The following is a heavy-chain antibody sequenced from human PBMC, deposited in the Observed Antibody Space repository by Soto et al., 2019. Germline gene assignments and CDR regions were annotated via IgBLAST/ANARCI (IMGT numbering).Heavy chain of an antibody. CDR2: IFSNDEK. CDR3: ARSMDTAIVYYYYGMDV. V-gene: IGHV2-26*01. CDR1: GFSLSNARMG. D-gene: IGHD5-18*01. Sequence: QVTLKDSGPVLVKPTETLTLTCTVSGFSLSNARMGVSWIRQPPGKALEWLAHIFSNDEKSYSTSLKSRLTISKDTSKSQVVLTMTNMDPVDTATYYCARSMDTAIVYYYYGMDVWGQGTTVTVSS. J-gene: IGHJ6*02.